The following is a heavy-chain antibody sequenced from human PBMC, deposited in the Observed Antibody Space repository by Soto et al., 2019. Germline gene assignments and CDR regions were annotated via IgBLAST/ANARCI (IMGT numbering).Heavy chain of an antibody. J-gene: IGHJ4*02. D-gene: IGHD2-15*01. CDR1: GFTFSSYG. CDR2: ISYDGSNK. V-gene: IGHV3-30*18. Sequence: VQLVESGGGVVQPGRSLRLSCAASGFTFSSYGMHWVRQAPGKGLEWVAVISYDGSNKYYADSVKGRFTISRDNSKNTLYLQMNSLRAEDTAVYYCAKEIVVVVAATGGFDYWGQGTLVTVSS. CDR3: AKEIVVVVAATGGFDY.